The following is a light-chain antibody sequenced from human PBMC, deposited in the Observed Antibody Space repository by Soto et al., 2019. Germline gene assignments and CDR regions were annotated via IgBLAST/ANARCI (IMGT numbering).Light chain of an antibody. CDR2: AAS. J-gene: IGKJ3*01. V-gene: IGKV1-27*01. CDR1: QGISNY. CDR3: HKYNSAPGT. Sequence: DIQMTQSPSSLSASVGDRVTITCRASQGISNYLAWYHQKPGKVPKLLIYAASTLQSGVPPRFSGSGSGTDFTLTISILQPEDVSTYYGHKYNSAPGTFGPGTKVVIK.